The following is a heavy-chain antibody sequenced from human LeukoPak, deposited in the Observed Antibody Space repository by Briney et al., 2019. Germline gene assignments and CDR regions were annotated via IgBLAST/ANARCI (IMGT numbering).Heavy chain of an antibody. V-gene: IGHV1-69*04. CDR3: ARPNNIVVVPAALARDYYYGMDV. CDR2: IIPILGIA. Sequence: SVKVSCKASGGTFSSYAISWVRQAPGHGLAWMGRIIPILGIANYAQKFQGRVTITADKSTSTAYMELSSLRSEDTAVYYCARPNNIVVVPAALARDYYYGMDVWGQGTTVTVSS. J-gene: IGHJ6*02. CDR1: GGTFSSYA. D-gene: IGHD2-2*01.